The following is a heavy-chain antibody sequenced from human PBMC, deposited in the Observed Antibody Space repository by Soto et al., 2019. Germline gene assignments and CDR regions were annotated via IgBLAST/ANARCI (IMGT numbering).Heavy chain of an antibody. CDR3: ARSSRRWHDAFDI. CDR2: INWNGGST. Sequence: GGSLRLSCAASGFTFDDYGMSWVRQAPGKGLEWVSGINWNGGSTGYADSVKGRFTTSRDNAKNSLYLQMNNMRAEDTAVYYCARSSRRWHDAFDIWGQGTMVTVSS. CDR1: GFTFDDYG. D-gene: IGHD4-17*01. J-gene: IGHJ3*02. V-gene: IGHV3-20*04.